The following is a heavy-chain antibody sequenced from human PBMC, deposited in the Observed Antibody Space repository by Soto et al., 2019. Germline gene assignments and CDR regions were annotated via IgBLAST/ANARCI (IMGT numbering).Heavy chain of an antibody. Sequence: SETLSLTCTVSGGSISSYYWSWIRQPPGKGLEWIGYFYYSGSTNYNPSLKSRVTISVNTSKNQFSLQLSSVTAADTAVYYCARRNYGDYSFDYWGQGTLVTVSS. CDR3: ARRNYGDYSFDY. D-gene: IGHD4-17*01. V-gene: IGHV4-59*08. CDR2: FYYSGST. CDR1: GGSISSYY. J-gene: IGHJ4*02.